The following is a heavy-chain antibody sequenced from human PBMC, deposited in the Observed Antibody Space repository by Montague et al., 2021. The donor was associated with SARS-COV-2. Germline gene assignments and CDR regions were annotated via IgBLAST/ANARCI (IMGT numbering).Heavy chain of an antibody. D-gene: IGHD2-2*01. CDR3: ARRDGYCSSTRCPHWFDP. J-gene: IGHJ5*02. V-gene: IGHV4-59*01. Sequence: SETLSLTCTVSGGSISSYYWSWIRQPPGKGLEWIGYMSYGESTNXNPSLKSRVTISVDTSKNQLSLKVNSVTAADTAVYYCARRDGYCSSTRCPHWFDPWGQGTLVTVPS. CDR1: GGSISSYY. CDR2: MSYGEST.